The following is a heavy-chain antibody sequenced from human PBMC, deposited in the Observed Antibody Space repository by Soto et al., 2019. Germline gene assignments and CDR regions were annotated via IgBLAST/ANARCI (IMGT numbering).Heavy chain of an antibody. Sequence: ASVEVSCKASGYTFTSYDINWVRQATGQGLEWMGWMNPNSGNTGYAQKFQGRVTMTRNTSISTAYMELSSLRSEDTAVYYCARGXGSGSYFFSRYYYGMDVWGQGTTVTVSS. CDR3: ARGXGSGSYFFSRYYYGMDV. J-gene: IGHJ6*02. V-gene: IGHV1-8*01. CDR1: GYTFTSYD. CDR2: MNPNSGNT. D-gene: IGHD3-10*01.